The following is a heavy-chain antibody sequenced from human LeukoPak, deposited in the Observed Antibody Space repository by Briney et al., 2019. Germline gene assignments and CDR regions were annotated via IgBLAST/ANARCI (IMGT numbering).Heavy chain of an antibody. CDR2: IIPIFGTA. J-gene: IGHJ5*02. CDR3: ARAILGYCSGGSCLGFDP. CDR1: GGTFSSYA. D-gene: IGHD2-15*01. Sequence: SSVKVSCKASGGTFSSYAISGVRQAPRQGLEWMGGIIPIFGTANYAQKFQGRVTITADESTSTAYMELSSLRSEDTAVYYCARAILGYCSGGSCLGFDPWGQGTLVTVSS. V-gene: IGHV1-69*01.